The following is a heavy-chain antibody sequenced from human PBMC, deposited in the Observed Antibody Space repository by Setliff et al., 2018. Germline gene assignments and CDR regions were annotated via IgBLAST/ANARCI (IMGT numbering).Heavy chain of an antibody. CDR1: GASLRSGSNC. D-gene: IGHD2-8*01. V-gene: IGHV4-61*02. CDR2: IYTDGTT. CDR3: AKEHVVISFVTNTHHHYGMDV. J-gene: IGHJ6*02. Sequence: PSETLSLTCTVSGASLRSGSNCWGWFRQPAGKGLEWVGRIYTDGTTNYNPSLKSRVSISADTSMNHFSLRMTSVSAADTAVYYCAKEHVVISFVTNTHHHYGMDVWGQGTTVTVSS.